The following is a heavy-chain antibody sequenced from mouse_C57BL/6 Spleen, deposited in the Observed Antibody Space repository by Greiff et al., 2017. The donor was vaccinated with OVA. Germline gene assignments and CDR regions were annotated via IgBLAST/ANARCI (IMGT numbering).Heavy chain of an antibody. CDR3: ARGGGSSYDAMDY. CDR1: GYSITSGYD. Sequence: EVQLQQSGPGMVKPSQSLSLTCTVTGYSITSGYDWHWIRHFPGNKLEWMGYISYSGSTNYNPSLKSRISITHDTSKNHFFLKLNSVTTEDTATYYCARGGGSSYDAMDYWGQGTSVTVSS. V-gene: IGHV3-1*01. D-gene: IGHD1-1*01. J-gene: IGHJ4*01. CDR2: ISYSGST.